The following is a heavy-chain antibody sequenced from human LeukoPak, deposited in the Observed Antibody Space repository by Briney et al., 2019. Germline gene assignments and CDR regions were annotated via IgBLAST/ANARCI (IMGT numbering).Heavy chain of an antibody. CDR1: GFTFSSYG. V-gene: IGHV3-23*01. CDR3: ARVRPGQWLLRDAFDI. CDR2: ISGSGGST. D-gene: IGHD6-19*01. Sequence: GGSLRLSCAASGFTFSSYGMSWVRQAPGKGLEWVSAISGSGGSTYYADSVKGRFTISRDNAKNSLHLQMNSLRAEDTALYYCARVRPGQWLLRDAFDIWGQGTMVTVSS. J-gene: IGHJ3*02.